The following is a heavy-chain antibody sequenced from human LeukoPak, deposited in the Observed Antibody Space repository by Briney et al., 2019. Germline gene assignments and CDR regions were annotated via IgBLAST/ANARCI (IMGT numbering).Heavy chain of an antibody. CDR3: ITRFSPI. Sequence: TGGSLRLSCAASGFTFSSYGMHWVRQAPGKGLEWVAVISYDGSNKYYADSVKGRFTISRDNSKNTLYLQMNSLKTDDTAAYYCITRFSPIWGQGTMVTVSS. D-gene: IGHD3-16*01. CDR1: GFTFSSYG. V-gene: IGHV3-30*03. J-gene: IGHJ3*02. CDR2: ISYDGSNK.